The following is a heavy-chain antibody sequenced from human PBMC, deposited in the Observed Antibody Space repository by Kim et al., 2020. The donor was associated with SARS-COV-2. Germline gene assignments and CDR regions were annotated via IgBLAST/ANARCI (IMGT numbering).Heavy chain of an antibody. CDR3: ARETQQLGFDY. V-gene: IGHV1-2*02. Sequence: TNYEQKCQGRVTMTRDTSISTAYMELSSLRSDDTAVYYCARETQQLGFDYWGQGTLVTVSS. J-gene: IGHJ4*02. CDR2: T. D-gene: IGHD6-13*01.